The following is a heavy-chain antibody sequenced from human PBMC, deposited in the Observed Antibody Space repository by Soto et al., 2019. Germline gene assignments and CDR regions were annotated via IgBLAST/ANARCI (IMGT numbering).Heavy chain of an antibody. CDR3: ARTDRAAVTHWWFDT. CDR1: GGSISSSSFH. V-gene: IGHV4-39*01. CDR2: IYYSGST. J-gene: IGHJ5*02. Sequence: QLQLQASGPGLVKPSEPLYLTCTVSGGSISSSSFHWGWIRQPPGKGLEWIGRIYYSGSTSSSPCTKSRVTVSVDTAKNPCSLKLSSVPAADTAVYYCARTDRAAVTHWWFDTCGQGTLVSVSS. D-gene: IGHD2-15*01.